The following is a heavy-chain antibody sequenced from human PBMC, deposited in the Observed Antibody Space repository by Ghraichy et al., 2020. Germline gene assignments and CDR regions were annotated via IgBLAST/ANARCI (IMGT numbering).Heavy chain of an antibody. V-gene: IGHV4-59*08. CDR1: GGSVSSYY. CDR2: IYYSGST. J-gene: IGHJ5*02. CDR3: ASTYYYDSSGYFTFDP. Sequence: SQTLSLTCTVSGGSVSSYYWSWIRQPPGKGLEWIGYIYYSGSTNYNPSLKSRVTISVDTSKNQFSLKLSSVTAADTAVYYCASTYYYDSSGYFTFDPWGQGTLVTVSS. D-gene: IGHD3-22*01.